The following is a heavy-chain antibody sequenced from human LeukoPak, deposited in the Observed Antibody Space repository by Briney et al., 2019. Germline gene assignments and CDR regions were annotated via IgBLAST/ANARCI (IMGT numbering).Heavy chain of an antibody. Sequence: GGSLRLSCAASEFTFSSYAMTWVRQAPGKGLEWVSVISGNGGSTYYADSVKGRFTISRDNSKNTLYLQMKSLRAEDTAVYYCAKGLSSSWVPGIAVAGGLDYWGQGTLVTVSS. V-gene: IGHV3-23*01. CDR1: EFTFSSYA. CDR2: ISGNGGST. D-gene: IGHD6-19*01. CDR3: AKGLSSSWVPGIAVAGGLDY. J-gene: IGHJ4*02.